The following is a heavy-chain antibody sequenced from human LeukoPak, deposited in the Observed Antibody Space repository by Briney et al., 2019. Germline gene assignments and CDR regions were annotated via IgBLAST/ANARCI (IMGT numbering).Heavy chain of an antibody. Sequence: SSETLSLNCTVSGGSIIGYYWSWIRQPPGKGLEWIGYLYTSGSNNYNPSLKRRVTISVDTAKNHCSLKLSSVTAADTAVDNCARRGDGYSTFDYWGQGTLATVSS. V-gene: IGHV4-4*09. CDR1: GGSIIGYY. CDR2: LYTSGSN. CDR3: ARRGDGYSTFDY. J-gene: IGHJ4*02. D-gene: IGHD5-24*01.